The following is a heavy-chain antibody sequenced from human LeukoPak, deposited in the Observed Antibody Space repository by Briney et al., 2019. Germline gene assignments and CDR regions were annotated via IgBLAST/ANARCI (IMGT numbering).Heavy chain of an antibody. CDR1: GYTLTELS. CDR2: FDPEDGET. CDR3: ATALEYSSGIDY. V-gene: IGHV1-24*01. Sequence: ASVKVSCKASGYTLTELSMHWVRQAPGKGLEWMGGFDPEDGETIYAQKFQGRVTMTEDTSTDTAYMELSSLRSEDTAVYYCATALEYSSGIDYWGQGTLVTVSS. D-gene: IGHD6-19*01. J-gene: IGHJ4*02.